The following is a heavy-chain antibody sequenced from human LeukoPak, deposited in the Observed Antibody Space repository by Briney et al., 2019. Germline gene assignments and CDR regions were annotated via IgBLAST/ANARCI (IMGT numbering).Heavy chain of an antibody. CDR1: GYTFTSYG. CDR3: ARGDGDGYNPYYYYYYGMDV. D-gene: IGHD5-24*01. Sequence: ASVKVSCKASGYTFTSYGISWVRQAPGQGLEWMGWISAYNGNTNYAQKLQGRVTMTTDTSTSTAYMELRSLRSDDTAVYYCARGDGDGYNPYYYYYYGMDVWGQGTTVTVSS. V-gene: IGHV1-18*01. CDR2: ISAYNGNT. J-gene: IGHJ6*02.